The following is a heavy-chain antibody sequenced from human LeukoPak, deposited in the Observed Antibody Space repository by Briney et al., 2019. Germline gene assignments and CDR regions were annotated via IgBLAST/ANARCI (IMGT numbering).Heavy chain of an antibody. CDR3: ARDGVYSGSYYYFDY. CDR1: GFTFSDYY. CDR2: ISSSGSTI. J-gene: IGHJ4*02. Sequence: GGSLGLSCAASGFTFSDYYMSWIRQAPGKGLEWVSYISSSGSTIYYADSVKGRFTISRDNAKNSLYLQMNSLRAEDTAVYYCARDGVYSGSYYYFDYWGQGTLVTVSS. D-gene: IGHD1-26*01. V-gene: IGHV3-11*01.